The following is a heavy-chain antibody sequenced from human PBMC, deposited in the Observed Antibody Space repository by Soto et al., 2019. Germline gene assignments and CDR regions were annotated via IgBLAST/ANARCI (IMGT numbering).Heavy chain of an antibody. J-gene: IGHJ6*02. Sequence: SQTLSLTCAISGDSVSSNSAAWNWIRQSPSRGLEWLGRTYYRSKWYNYYAVSVKSRITINPDTSKSQFSLQLNSVTPEDTAVYYCAREGSSGLYYYYGMDVWGQGTTVTVSS. D-gene: IGHD6-13*01. V-gene: IGHV6-1*01. CDR1: GDSVSSNSAA. CDR3: AREGSSGLYYYYGMDV. CDR2: TYYRSKWYN.